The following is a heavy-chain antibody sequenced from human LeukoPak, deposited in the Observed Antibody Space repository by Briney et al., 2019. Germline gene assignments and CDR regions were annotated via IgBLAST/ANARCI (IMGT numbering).Heavy chain of an antibody. CDR3: ATPATLPFGGVMYF. J-gene: IGHJ4*02. CDR1: GGSFAGYA. D-gene: IGHD3-16*01. V-gene: IGHV1-69*13. Sequence: GASVKVSCKTSGGSFAGYAVYWVRQAPGQRLEYMGHIIPMFGKADSSQSFQGRVAISADQSTNTAYMELSSLRSEDTAVYYCATPATLPFGGVMYFWGQGTLVTVSS. CDR2: IIPMFGKA.